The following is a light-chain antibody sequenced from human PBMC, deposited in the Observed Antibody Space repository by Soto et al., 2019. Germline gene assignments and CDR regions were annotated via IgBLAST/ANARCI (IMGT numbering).Light chain of an antibody. V-gene: IGKV4-1*01. CDR3: QQYYSTPRT. CDR1: QSVLYSSNNKNY. CDR2: WAS. J-gene: IGKJ1*01. Sequence: DIVMTQSPDSLAVSLGERATINCKSSQSVLYSSNNKNYLAWYQQKPGQPPKLLIYWASTRESGVPDRLSGSGSGTDSTPTISSLQAEDVAVYDCQQYYSTPRTFGQGTKVEIK.